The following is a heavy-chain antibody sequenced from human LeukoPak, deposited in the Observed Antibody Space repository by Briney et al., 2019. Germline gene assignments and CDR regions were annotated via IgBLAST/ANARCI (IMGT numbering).Heavy chain of an antibody. CDR2: IGSSSSYI. J-gene: IGHJ5*01. Sequence: PGGSLRLSCAASGFTFSTYDMTWVRQAPGQGLEWVSSIGSSSSYIYYTDSVKCRFTISRDNAKNSLYLQMNSLRAEDTAVYYCAKDAWFDYWGQGTLVTVSS. CDR1: GFTFSTYD. CDR3: AKDAWFDY. V-gene: IGHV3-21*01.